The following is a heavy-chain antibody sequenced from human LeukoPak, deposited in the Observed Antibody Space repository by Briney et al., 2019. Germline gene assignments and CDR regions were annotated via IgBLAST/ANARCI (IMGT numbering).Heavy chain of an antibody. CDR1: GGSISSGSYY. CDR2: IYTSGST. CDR3: AGSGAGWLQSTYFDY. D-gene: IGHD5-24*01. Sequence: SETLSLTCTVSGGSISSGSYYWSWIRQPAGKGLEWIGRIYTSGSTNYNPSLKSRVTISVDTSKNQFSLKLSSVTAADTAVYYCAGSGAGWLQSTYFDYWGQGTLVTVSS. V-gene: IGHV4-61*02. J-gene: IGHJ4*02.